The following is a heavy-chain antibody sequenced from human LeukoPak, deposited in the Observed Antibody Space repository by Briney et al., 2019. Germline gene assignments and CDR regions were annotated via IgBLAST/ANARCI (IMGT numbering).Heavy chain of an antibody. CDR3: ARTNRWVRGDPFDY. Sequence: SETLSLTCTVSGGSISSSSYYWGWLRQPPGKGLEWIGSIYYSGNTYYNPSLKSRVTISVDTSKIQFSLKLSSVTAADTAVYYCARTNRWVRGDPFDYWGQGTLVTVSS. CDR1: GGSISSSSYY. D-gene: IGHD3-10*01. J-gene: IGHJ4*02. CDR2: IYYSGNT. V-gene: IGHV4-39*01.